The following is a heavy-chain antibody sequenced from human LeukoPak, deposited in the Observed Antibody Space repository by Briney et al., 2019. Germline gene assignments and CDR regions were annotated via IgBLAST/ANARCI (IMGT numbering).Heavy chain of an antibody. Sequence: GGSLRLSCAASGFTFSSYSMNWVRQAPGKGLEWVSYISSSSSTIYYADSVKGRFTISRDNAKNSLYLQMNSLRAEDTAVYYCAKESLPLTTGFDYWGQETLVTVSS. D-gene: IGHD3-3*01. CDR1: GFTFSSYS. CDR2: ISSSSSTI. J-gene: IGHJ4*02. V-gene: IGHV3-48*04. CDR3: AKESLPLTTGFDY.